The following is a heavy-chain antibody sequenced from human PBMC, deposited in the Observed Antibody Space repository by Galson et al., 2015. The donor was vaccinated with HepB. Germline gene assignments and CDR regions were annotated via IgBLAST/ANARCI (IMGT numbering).Heavy chain of an antibody. CDR1: GGTFSSYA. CDR3: ATSGYSGYDYVVDSYFDL. Sequence: SVKVSCKASGGTFSSYAISWVRQAPGQGLEWMGRIIPILGIANYAQKFQGRVTITADKSTSTAYMELSSLRSEGTAVYYCATSGYSGYDYVVDSYFDLWGRGTLVTVSS. CDR2: IIPILGIA. D-gene: IGHD5-12*01. J-gene: IGHJ2*01. V-gene: IGHV1-69*04.